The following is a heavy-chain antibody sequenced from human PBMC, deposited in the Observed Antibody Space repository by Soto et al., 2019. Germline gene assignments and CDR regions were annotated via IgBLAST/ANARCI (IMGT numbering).Heavy chain of an antibody. J-gene: IGHJ4*02. V-gene: IGHV3-21*01. CDR1: GFTFSSYS. Sequence: EVQLVESGGGLVKPGGSLRLSCAASGFTFSSYSMNWVRQAPGKGLEWVSSISSSSSYIYYADSVKGRFTISRDNAKNSLYMQRNSLRGEDTAVYYCARERRHSSSWYPDYWGQGTLVTVSS. CDR2: ISSSSSYI. CDR3: ARERRHSSSWYPDY. D-gene: IGHD6-13*01.